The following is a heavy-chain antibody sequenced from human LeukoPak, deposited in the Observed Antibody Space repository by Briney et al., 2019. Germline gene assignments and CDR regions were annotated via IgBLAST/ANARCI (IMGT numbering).Heavy chain of an antibody. CDR3: ARGIAGSFYY. D-gene: IGHD1-26*01. Sequence: GASVKVSCKASGYTFTGYYTHWLRQAPGQGLEWMGWIHPNNGGTSYAQKFQGRVTMTRDTSISTAYMELTTLTSGDTAVYYCARGIAGSFYYWGQGTEVTVSS. CDR1: GYTFTGYY. J-gene: IGHJ4*02. CDR2: IHPNNGGT. V-gene: IGHV1-2*02.